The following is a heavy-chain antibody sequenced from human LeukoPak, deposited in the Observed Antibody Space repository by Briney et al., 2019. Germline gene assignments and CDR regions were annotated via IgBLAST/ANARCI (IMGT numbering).Heavy chain of an antibody. Sequence: GGSLRLSCAASGFTFNNYAMSWVRQAPGKGLEWVAGINWNGGSTSYVDSVKGRITISRDNAKNSLYLQMNSLRAEDTALYYCARAGAMVRDYMDVWGKGTTVTVSS. CDR1: GFTFNNYA. CDR2: INWNGGST. D-gene: IGHD3-10*01. CDR3: ARAGAMVRDYMDV. J-gene: IGHJ6*03. V-gene: IGHV3-20*04.